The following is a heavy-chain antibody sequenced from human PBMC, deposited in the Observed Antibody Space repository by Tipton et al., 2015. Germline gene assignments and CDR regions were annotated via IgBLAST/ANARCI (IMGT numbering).Heavy chain of an antibody. D-gene: IGHD6-19*01. CDR1: GGSISNSTYF. J-gene: IGHJ5*02. V-gene: IGHV4-39*01. CDR2: IFYTGSA. CDR3: ARRVSSGWLGNWFDP. Sequence: TLSLTCTVSGGSISNSTYFWGWIRQSPGKGLGWIGSIFYTGSAYYNPSLKSRVTISVDTSKNQFSLKLGSVTAADTAVYYCARRVSSGWLGNWFDPWGQGTLVTVSS.